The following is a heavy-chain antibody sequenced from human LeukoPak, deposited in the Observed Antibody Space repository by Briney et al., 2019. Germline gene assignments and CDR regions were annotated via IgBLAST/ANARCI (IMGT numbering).Heavy chain of an antibody. V-gene: IGHV3-9*01. CDR3: AVAAEMATIPTTDYFDY. Sequence: PGGSLRLSCAASGFTFDDYAMHWVRQAPGKGLEWVSGISWNSGSIGYADSVKGRFTISRDNSKNTLYLQMNSLRAEDTAVYYCAVAAEMATIPTTDYFDYWGQGTLVTVSS. J-gene: IGHJ4*02. CDR1: GFTFDDYA. CDR2: ISWNSGSI. D-gene: IGHD5-24*01.